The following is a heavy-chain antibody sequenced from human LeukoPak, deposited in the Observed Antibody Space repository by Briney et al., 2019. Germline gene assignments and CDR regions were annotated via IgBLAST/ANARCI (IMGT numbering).Heavy chain of an antibody. CDR2: IKKDGSEK. CDR3: ERGRPEPF. D-gene: IGHD1-14*01. J-gene: IGHJ4*01. V-gene: IGHV3-7*01. CDR1: GFRFSSYW. Sequence: PGGSLRLSCAASGFRFSSYWMSWVRQAPGKGLEWVASIKKDGSEKYYVDAVKGRFTITRDNAQNSLYLQMNSLRAEDTAVYYCERGRPEPFWGQGTLVTVSS.